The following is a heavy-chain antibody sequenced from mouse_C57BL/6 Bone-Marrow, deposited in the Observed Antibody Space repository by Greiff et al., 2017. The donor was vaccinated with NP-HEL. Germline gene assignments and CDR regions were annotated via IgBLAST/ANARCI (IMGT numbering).Heavy chain of an antibody. CDR3: ARKGLESPEGYFDV. CDR2: LWSGGST. D-gene: IGHD3-3*01. V-gene: IGHV2-2*01. Sequence: VQLVESGPGLVQPSQSLSITCTVSGFSLTSYGVHWVRQSPGKGLEWLGVLWSGGSTDYNAAFISRLSISKDNSKSQVFFKMNSLQADDTAIYYCARKGLESPEGYFDVWGTGTTVTVSS. CDR1: GFSLTSYG. J-gene: IGHJ1*03.